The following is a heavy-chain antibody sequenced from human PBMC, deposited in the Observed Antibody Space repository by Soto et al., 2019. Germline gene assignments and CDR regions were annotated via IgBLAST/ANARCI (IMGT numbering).Heavy chain of an antibody. J-gene: IGHJ4*02. V-gene: IGHV1-46*03. CDR2: INPSGGST. CDR3: ARDRNLRFLEWLPPLGPFDY. CDR1: GYTFTNYY. Sequence: ASVKVSCKASGYTFTNYYMHWVRKAPGQGLGWMGIINPSGGSTSYAQKFQGRVTMTRDTSTSTVYMELSSLRSEDTAVYYCARDRNLRFLEWLPPLGPFDYWGQGTLVTVS. D-gene: IGHD3-3*01.